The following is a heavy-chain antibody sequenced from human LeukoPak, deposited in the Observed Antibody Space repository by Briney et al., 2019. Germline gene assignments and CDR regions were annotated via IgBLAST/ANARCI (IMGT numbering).Heavy chain of an antibody. D-gene: IGHD3-9*01. V-gene: IGHV1-18*01. J-gene: IGHJ3*02. Sequence: ASVKVSCKASGYTFTSYGISWVRQAPGQGLEWMGWISAYNGNTNYAQKLQGRVTMTTDTSTSTAYMELRSLRSDDTAVYYCAREGGVRYFDWLSHDAXDIXXQGTXVTVSS. CDR2: ISAYNGNT. CDR3: AREGGVRYFDWLSHDAXDI. CDR1: GYTFTSYG.